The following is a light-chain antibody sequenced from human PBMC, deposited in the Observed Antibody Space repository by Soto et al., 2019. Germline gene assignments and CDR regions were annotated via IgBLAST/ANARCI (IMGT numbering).Light chain of an antibody. J-gene: IGKJ4*02. CDR3: QQYSTSRLT. CDR2: GAS. V-gene: IGKV3-20*01. CDR1: QSVTSSY. Sequence: EIVLTQSPGTLSLSPGERATLSCRASQSVTSSYLAWYQQKPGQAPRLLISGASSRATGIPDRFSGSGSRIDFTLTISRLQPEDVAVYYCQQYSTSRLTCGGRTKLEIK.